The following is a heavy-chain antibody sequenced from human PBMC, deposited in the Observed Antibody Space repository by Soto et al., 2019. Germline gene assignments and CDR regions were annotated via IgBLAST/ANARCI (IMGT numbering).Heavy chain of an antibody. D-gene: IGHD1-26*01. J-gene: IGHJ6*02. CDR2: ISGSGGST. CDR3: AKDAPFSGSYYYYGMDV. Sequence: GGSLRLSCAASGLTFSSYAMSWVRQAPGKGLEWVSAISGSGGSTYYADSVKGRFTISRDNSKNTLYLQMNSLRAEDTAVYYCAKDAPFSGSYYYYGMDVWGQGTTVTVSS. CDR1: GLTFSSYA. V-gene: IGHV3-23*01.